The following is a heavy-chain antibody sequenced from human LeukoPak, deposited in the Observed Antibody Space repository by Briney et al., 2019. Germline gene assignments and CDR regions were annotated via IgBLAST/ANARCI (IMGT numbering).Heavy chain of an antibody. J-gene: IGHJ2*01. D-gene: IGHD2-2*01. CDR1: RFTFSSYE. V-gene: IGHV3-48*03. CDR2: ISSNGVST. Sequence: GGSLRPSCAASRFTFSSYEMNWVRQAPGKGLEWVSYISSNGVSTFYADSLKGRFTISRDNAKNLLYLQMNSLRVDDTATYYCARGASRSYWYFDLWGRGTLVTVSS. CDR3: ARGASRSYWYFDL.